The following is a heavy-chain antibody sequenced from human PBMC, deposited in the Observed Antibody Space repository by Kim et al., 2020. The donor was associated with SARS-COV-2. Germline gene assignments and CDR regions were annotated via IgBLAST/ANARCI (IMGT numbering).Heavy chain of an antibody. D-gene: IGHD2-15*01. CDR2: ISYDGSNK. V-gene: IGHV3-30*03. Sequence: GGSLRLSCAASGFTFSSYGMHWVRQAPGKGLEWVAVISYDGSNKYYADSVKGRFTISRDNSKNTLYLQMNSLRAEDTAVYYCAIPDITDYWGQGPLVTVSS. J-gene: IGHJ4*02. CDR3: AIPDITDY. CDR1: GFTFSSYG.